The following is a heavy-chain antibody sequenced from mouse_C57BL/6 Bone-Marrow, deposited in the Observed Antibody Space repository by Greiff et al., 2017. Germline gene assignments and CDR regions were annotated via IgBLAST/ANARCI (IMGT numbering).Heavy chain of an antibody. D-gene: IGHD4-1*01. CDR3: ARELGRRYYAMDY. V-gene: IGHV1-9*01. J-gene: IGHJ4*01. CDR2: ILPGSGST. CDR1: GYTFTGYW. Sequence: VQLQESGAELMKPGASVKLSCKATGYTFTGYWIEWVKQRPGHGLEWIGEILPGSGSTTYNEKFKGKATFTADTSSNTAYMQLSSLTTEDSAIYYCARELGRRYYAMDYWGQGTSVTVSS.